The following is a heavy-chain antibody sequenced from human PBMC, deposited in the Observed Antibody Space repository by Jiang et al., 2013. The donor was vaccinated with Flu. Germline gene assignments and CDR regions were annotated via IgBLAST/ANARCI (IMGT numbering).Heavy chain of an antibody. V-gene: IGHV4-59*01. CDR2: VRHSGST. Sequence: GLVKPSETLSLTCNVSGGSISSYYWSWIRQPPGKGLEWIGYVRHSGSTNYNPSVKSGVTISLDTSKAQFSLKLSSVTPADTAVYYCARGVWEMLGYYLDHWGQGTQVTASS. D-gene: IGHD1-26*01. CDR1: GGSISSYY. CDR3: ARGVWEMLGYYLDH. J-gene: IGHJ4*02.